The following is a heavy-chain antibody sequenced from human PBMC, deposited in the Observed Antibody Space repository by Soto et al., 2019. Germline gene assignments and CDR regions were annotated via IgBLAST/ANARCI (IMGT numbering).Heavy chain of an antibody. CDR2: ISGSGGST. Sequence: WGSLRLSCAASGFTFSSYAMSWVRQAPGKGLEWVSAISGSGGSTYYADSVKGRFTISRDNSKNTLYLQMNSLRAEDTAVYYCAKDLGELDAFDIWGQGTMVTVSS. V-gene: IGHV3-23*01. D-gene: IGHD1-26*01. CDR1: GFTFSSYA. J-gene: IGHJ3*02. CDR3: AKDLGELDAFDI.